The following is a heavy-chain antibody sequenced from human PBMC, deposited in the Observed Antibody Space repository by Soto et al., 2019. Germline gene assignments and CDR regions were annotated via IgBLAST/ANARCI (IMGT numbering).Heavy chain of an antibody. V-gene: IGHV1-2*04. CDR3: AREDYYDSSGYYSHRNWFDP. Sequence: QVQLVQSGAEVKKPGASVKVSCKASGYTFTGYYMHWVRQAPGQGLEWMGWINPNSGGTNYAQKFQGWVTMTRDTAISTAYMELSRLRSDDTAVYYCAREDYYDSSGYYSHRNWFDPWGQGTLVTVSS. D-gene: IGHD3-22*01. J-gene: IGHJ5*02. CDR1: GYTFTGYY. CDR2: INPNSGGT.